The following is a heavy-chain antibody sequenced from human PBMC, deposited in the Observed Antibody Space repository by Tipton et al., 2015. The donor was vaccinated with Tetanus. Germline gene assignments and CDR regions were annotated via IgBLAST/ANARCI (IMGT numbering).Heavy chain of an antibody. V-gene: IGHV4-31*03. CDR1: GGSISSGGYY. Sequence: TLSLTCTVSGGSISSGGYYWSWIRQHPGKGLEWIGYIYYSESTYYNPSLKSRVTISVDTSKNQFSLKLGSVTAADTAVYYCARDNGYYDSSGYYQVDYWGQGTLVTVSS. CDR2: IYYSEST. J-gene: IGHJ4*02. CDR3: ARDNGYYDSSGYYQVDY. D-gene: IGHD3-22*01.